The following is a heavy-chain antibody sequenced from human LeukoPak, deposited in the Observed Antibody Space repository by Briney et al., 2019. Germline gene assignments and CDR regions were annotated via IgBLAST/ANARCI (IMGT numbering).Heavy chain of an antibody. Sequence: PGGSLRLSCAASGFTFDDYTMHWVRQAPGKGLECVSLTSWDGGSTYYADSVKGRFTISRDNTKNSLYLQMDSLTTEDTAFYYCAKEQIESSGFDYWGQGTLVTVSS. CDR3: AKEQIESSGFDY. CDR2: TSWDGGST. J-gene: IGHJ4*02. V-gene: IGHV3-43*01. CDR1: GFTFDDYT. D-gene: IGHD6-19*01.